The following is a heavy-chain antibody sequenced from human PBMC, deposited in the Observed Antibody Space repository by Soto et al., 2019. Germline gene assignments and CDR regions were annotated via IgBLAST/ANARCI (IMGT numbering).Heavy chain of an antibody. CDR3: ATGKYVLDY. J-gene: IGHJ4*02. Sequence: EVQLVESGGGLVTPGGSLRLSCAASGFTFTNSSVHWVRQAPGKGLEWVSSIDPSSKYIYYAYSLRGRFTISRDNAKNSLYLQMNSLRAEDTAVYFCATGKYVLDYWGQGTLVTVSS. CDR2: IDPSSKYI. CDR1: GFTFTNSS. V-gene: IGHV3-21*01. D-gene: IGHD3-10*02.